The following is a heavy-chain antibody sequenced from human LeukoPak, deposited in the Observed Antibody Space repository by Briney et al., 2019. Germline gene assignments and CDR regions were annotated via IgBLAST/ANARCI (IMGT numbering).Heavy chain of an antibody. Sequence: SEALSLTCTVSGGSISSYYWSWIRQPPGKGLEWIGYIYYSGSTNYNPSLKSRVTISVDTSKNQFSLKLSSVTAADTAVYYCARASYYYDSSGYHGAFDIWGQGTMVTVSS. V-gene: IGHV4-59*01. D-gene: IGHD3-22*01. J-gene: IGHJ3*02. CDR3: ARASYYYDSSGYHGAFDI. CDR1: GGSISSYY. CDR2: IYYSGST.